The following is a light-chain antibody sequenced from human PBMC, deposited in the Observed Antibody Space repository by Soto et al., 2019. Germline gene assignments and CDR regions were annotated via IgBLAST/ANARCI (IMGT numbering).Light chain of an antibody. V-gene: IGLV2-8*01. CDR3: SSHAGSKTR. CDR1: SSDVGGYNY. J-gene: IGLJ2*01. Sequence: QSALTQPPSASGSPGQSLTISCTGTSSDVGGYNYVSWYHQQPGKAPKLMIYEVTKRPSGVPDRFSGSKSGNKASLTVSGLKAEDEADYYCSSHAGSKTRLGGGTKLPV. CDR2: EVT.